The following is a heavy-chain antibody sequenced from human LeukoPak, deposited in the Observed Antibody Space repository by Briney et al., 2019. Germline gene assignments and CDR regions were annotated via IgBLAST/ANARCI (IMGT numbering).Heavy chain of an antibody. Sequence: GGSLRLSCAASGFTFSSYAKHWVRQAPGKGLEWVAVMSYDGSNKYYADSVKGRFTISRDNSKNTLYLQMNSLRAEDMAVYYCVSGGDILTGYYRYYFDYWGQGTLVTVSS. CDR1: GFTFSSYA. J-gene: IGHJ4*02. D-gene: IGHD3-9*01. V-gene: IGHV3-30*01. CDR2: MSYDGSNK. CDR3: VSGGDILTGYYRYYFDY.